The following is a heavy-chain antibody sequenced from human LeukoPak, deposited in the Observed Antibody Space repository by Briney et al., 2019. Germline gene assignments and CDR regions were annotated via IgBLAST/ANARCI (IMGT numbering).Heavy chain of an antibody. Sequence: TPGGSLRLSCAASGFTFSNAWMSWVRQAPGKGLEWVGRIKSKTDGGTTDYAAPVKGRFTISRDDSKNTLYLQMNSLKTEDTAVYYCTTELRFLEWLFQPPPYWGQGTLVTVSS. CDR2: IKSKTDGGTT. J-gene: IGHJ4*02. V-gene: IGHV3-15*01. CDR1: GFTFSNAW. D-gene: IGHD3-3*01. CDR3: TTELRFLEWLFQPPPY.